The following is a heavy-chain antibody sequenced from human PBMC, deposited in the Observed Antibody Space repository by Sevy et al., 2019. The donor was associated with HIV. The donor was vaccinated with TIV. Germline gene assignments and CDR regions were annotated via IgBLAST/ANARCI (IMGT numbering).Heavy chain of an antibody. J-gene: IGHJ6*02. CDR2: IYHSGST. Sequence: SETLSLTCTVSGYSISSGYNWGWIRQPPGKGLEWIGSIYHSGSTYYNPSLKSRVTISVDTSKNQFSLKLSSVTAADTAVYYCARDYSSGWFGELFRNYNYGMDVWGQGTTVTVSS. CDR1: GYSISSGYN. CDR3: ARDYSSGWFGELFRNYNYGMDV. V-gene: IGHV4-38-2*02. D-gene: IGHD3-10*01.